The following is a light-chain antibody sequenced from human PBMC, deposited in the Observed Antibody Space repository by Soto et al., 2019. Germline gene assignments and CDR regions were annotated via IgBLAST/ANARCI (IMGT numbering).Light chain of an antibody. V-gene: IGLV1-40*01. Sequence: QSVLTQPPSVSGAPGQRVTISCTGSSSNIGAGYDVHWYQQLPGTAPKLLIYGNSNRPSGVPDRFSGSKSGTSASLAITGLQAEDEADYCCQSYDSSLSGCVVFGGGTKLTVL. J-gene: IGLJ2*01. CDR3: QSYDSSLSGCVV. CDR1: SSNIGAGYD. CDR2: GNS.